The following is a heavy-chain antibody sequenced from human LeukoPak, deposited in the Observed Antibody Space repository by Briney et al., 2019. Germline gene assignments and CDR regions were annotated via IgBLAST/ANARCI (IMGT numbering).Heavy chain of an antibody. Sequence: GGSLRLSCVVSGFTFSNYGMHWVRQAPVKGLEWVAFVHYDGSITYYADSVKDRFTISRDNSKNSVSLQMNSLRADDAALYYCAKDVSSSGDYYYYYYMDVWGKGTAVTVSS. CDR3: AKDVSSSGDYYYYYYMDV. J-gene: IGHJ6*03. D-gene: IGHD6-6*01. CDR1: GFTFSNYG. V-gene: IGHV3-30*02. CDR2: VHYDGSIT.